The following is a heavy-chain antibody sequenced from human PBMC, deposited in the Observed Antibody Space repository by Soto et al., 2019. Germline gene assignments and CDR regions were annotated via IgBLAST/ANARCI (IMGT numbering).Heavy chain of an antibody. V-gene: IGHV3-15*01. J-gene: IGHJ3*02. CDR2: IKSKTDGGTT. CDR3: TTGLTAIYAFDI. Sequence: GGSLRLSCAASGFTFSNAWMSWVRQAPGKGLEWVGRIKSKTDGGTTDYAAPVKGRFTISRDDSKNTLYLQMNSLKTEDTAVYYCTTGLTAIYAFDIWGQGTMVTVSS. CDR1: GFTFSNAW.